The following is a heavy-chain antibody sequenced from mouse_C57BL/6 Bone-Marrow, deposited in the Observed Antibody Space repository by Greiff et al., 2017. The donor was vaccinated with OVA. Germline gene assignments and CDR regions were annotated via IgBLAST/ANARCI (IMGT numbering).Heavy chain of an antibody. CDR1: GFNIKDYY. Sequence: VQLQQSGAELVRPGASVKLSCTASGFNIKDYYMHWVKQRPEQGLEWIGRIDPEDGDTEYAPKFQGKATMTADTSSNTAYLQLSSLTSEDTAVDYCTTDGYPYAMDYWGQGTSVTVSS. CDR3: TTDGYPYAMDY. J-gene: IGHJ4*01. V-gene: IGHV14-1*01. CDR2: IDPEDGDT. D-gene: IGHD2-3*01.